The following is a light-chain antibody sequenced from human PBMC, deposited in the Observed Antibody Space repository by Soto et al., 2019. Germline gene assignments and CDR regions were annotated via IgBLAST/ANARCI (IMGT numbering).Light chain of an antibody. CDR2: GAS. CDR3: QQSGSSPPT. V-gene: IGKV3-20*01. CDR1: QSLDSTF. Sequence: IVLTQSPGTLSLSPGETATLSCRASQSLDSTFLAWYQQRLGQAPRLLIFGASNRATGIPDRFSGSGSGTNFTLSISRLEPEDFSVFFCQQSGSSPPTFGQGSRVDIK. J-gene: IGKJ1*01.